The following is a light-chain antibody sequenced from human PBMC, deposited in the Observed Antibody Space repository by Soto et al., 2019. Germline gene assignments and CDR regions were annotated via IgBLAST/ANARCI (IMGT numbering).Light chain of an antibody. Sequence: DLQMTQSPSTLSASVGDRVTITCRASQSISSWLAWYQQKPGKAPKLLIYDASSLESGVPSRFSGSGSGTEFTLTISSLQPDDFATYYCQQYNSYSPEGTFGQGTKLEIK. J-gene: IGKJ2*02. CDR1: QSISSW. CDR3: QQYNSYSPEGT. V-gene: IGKV1-5*01. CDR2: DAS.